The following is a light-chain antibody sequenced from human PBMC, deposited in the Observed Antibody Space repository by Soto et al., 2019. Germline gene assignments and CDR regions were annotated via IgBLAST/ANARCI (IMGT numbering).Light chain of an antibody. CDR2: DAS. J-gene: IGKJ1*01. CDR3: QHYNSYSEA. V-gene: IGKV1-5*01. Sequence: DLHLTQSPSTLSASVGDRVTITCRASQSLNIYLAWYQQKPGKAPKLLIYDASSLERGVPSRFSGSGSGTEFTLTISSLQPDDFATYYCQHYNSYSEAFGQGTKVDI. CDR1: QSLNIY.